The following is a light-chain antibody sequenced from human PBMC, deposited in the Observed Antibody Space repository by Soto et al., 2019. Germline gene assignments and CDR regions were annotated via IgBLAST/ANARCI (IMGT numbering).Light chain of an antibody. CDR3: QQYDSSPWT. Sequence: EIVLTQSPGNLSLSPGEGATLXCRASQSFRRNLGWYQQRPGQAPRLLMYGADSRAHGGPDRFSGSGSGTDFTRSISRREPDDFAMYSGQQYDSSPWTFGQGTKVDIK. J-gene: IGKJ1*01. CDR1: QSFRRN. V-gene: IGKV3-20*01. CDR2: GAD.